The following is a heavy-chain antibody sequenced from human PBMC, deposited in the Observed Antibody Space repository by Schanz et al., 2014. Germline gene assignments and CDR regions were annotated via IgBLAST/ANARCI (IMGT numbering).Heavy chain of an antibody. Sequence: QVQLLQSGAEVKKPGASVKVSCKASGYTFTGYYMHWVRQAPGQGLEWMGRINPNSGGTNYAQKFQGRVTMTRDTSTSTVYMYLSSLRSEDTAVYYCAFDRDDAYDIWGQGTTVTVSS. CDR2: INPNSGGT. CDR3: AFDRDDAYDI. J-gene: IGHJ3*02. D-gene: IGHD3-9*01. V-gene: IGHV1-2*02. CDR1: GYTFTGYY.